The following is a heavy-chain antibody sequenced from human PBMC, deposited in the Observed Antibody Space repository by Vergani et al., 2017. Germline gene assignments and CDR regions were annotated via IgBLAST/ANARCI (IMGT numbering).Heavy chain of an antibody. V-gene: IGHV4-30-4*08. CDR1: GGSISSGDYY. Sequence: QVQLQESGPGLVKPSQTLSLTCTVSGGSISSGDYYWSWIRQPPGKGLEWVGYIYYSGSTYYNPSLKSRVTITVDTSKNQSSLKLSSVTAADTAVYYCARGWYYDYVWGSSIWFDPWGQGTLVTVSS. J-gene: IGHJ5*02. CDR2: IYYSGST. CDR3: ARGWYYDYVWGSSIWFDP. D-gene: IGHD3-16*01.